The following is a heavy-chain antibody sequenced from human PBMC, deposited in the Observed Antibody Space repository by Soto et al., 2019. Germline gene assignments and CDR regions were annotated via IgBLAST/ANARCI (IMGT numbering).Heavy chain of an antibody. CDR1: GGSISSGDYY. CDR3: AAGSENSGYDSWRWFDP. D-gene: IGHD5-12*01. J-gene: IGHJ5*02. CDR2: IYYSGST. V-gene: IGHV4-30-4*01. Sequence: PSETLSLTCTVSGGSISSGDYYWSWIRQPPGKGLEWIGYIYYSGSTYYNPSLKSRVTISVDTSKNQFSLKLSSVTAADTAVYYCAAGSENSGYDSWRWFDPWGQGTLVTVSS.